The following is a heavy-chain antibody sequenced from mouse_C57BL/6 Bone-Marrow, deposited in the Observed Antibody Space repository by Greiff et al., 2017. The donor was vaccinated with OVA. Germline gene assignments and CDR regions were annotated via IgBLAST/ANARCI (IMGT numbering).Heavy chain of an antibody. CDR2: FYPGSGST. Sequence: QVQLQPPGAELVKPGASVKMSCKASGFTFTSYWITWVIQRPGQGLEWIGDFYPGSGSTNYNEKFKSKATLTVDTSSSTAYMQLSSLTSEDSAVYDCARRGYYEYFDVWGTGTTVTVSS. J-gene: IGHJ1*03. D-gene: IGHD2-4*01. CDR1: GFTFTSYW. CDR3: ARRGYYEYFDV. V-gene: IGHV1-55*01.